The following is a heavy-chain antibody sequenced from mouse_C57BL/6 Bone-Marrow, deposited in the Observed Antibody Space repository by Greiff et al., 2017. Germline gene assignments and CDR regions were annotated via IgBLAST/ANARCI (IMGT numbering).Heavy chain of an antibody. J-gene: IGHJ1*03. CDR2: ISDGGSYT. D-gene: IGHD1-1*01. CDR3: ARVIATVVAPYWYFDV. CDR1: GFTFSSYA. V-gene: IGHV5-4*01. Sequence: EVQLVESGGGLVKPGGSLKLSCAASGFTFSSYAMSWVRQTPEKRLEWVATISDGGSYTYSPDNVKGRFTISRDNAKNNLYLQMSHLKSEDTAMYYCARVIATVVAPYWYFDVGGTGTTGTVCS.